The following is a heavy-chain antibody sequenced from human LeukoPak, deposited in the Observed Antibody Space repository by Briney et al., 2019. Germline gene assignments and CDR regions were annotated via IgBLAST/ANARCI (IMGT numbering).Heavy chain of an antibody. CDR3: ARGLSRDCSGGSCYSFRSKFRPYYFDY. Sequence: SETLSLTCAVYGGSFSGYYWSWIRQPPGKGLEWIGEINHSGSTNYNPSLKSRVTISVDTSKNQFSLKLSSVTAADTAVYYCARGLSRDCSGGSCYSFRSKFRPYYFDYWGQGTLVTVSS. D-gene: IGHD2-15*01. CDR1: GGSFSGYY. CDR2: INHSGST. V-gene: IGHV4-34*01. J-gene: IGHJ4*02.